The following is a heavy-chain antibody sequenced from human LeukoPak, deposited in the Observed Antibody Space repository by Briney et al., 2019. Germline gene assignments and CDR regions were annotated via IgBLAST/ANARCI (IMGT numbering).Heavy chain of an antibody. Sequence: PAGSLRLSCAASGFTFSTYAMSWVRQAPRKGLEWVSDISASGGSTYYADSVKGRFTVSRDNSKNTLYLQMSSLRADDTAVYYCAKGPRQQLVTRFDNWGQGTLLTVSS. CDR3: AKGPRQQLVTRFDN. J-gene: IGHJ4*02. D-gene: IGHD6-13*01. V-gene: IGHV3-23*01. CDR1: GFTFSTYA. CDR2: ISASGGST.